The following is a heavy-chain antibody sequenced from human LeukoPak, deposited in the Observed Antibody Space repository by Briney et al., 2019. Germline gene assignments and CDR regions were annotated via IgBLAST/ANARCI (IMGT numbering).Heavy chain of an antibody. CDR2: IRYDGGSK. CDR1: GFTFTTHG. Sequence: PGGSLRLSCAASGFTFTTHGTHWVRQAPGKGLEWVAFIRYDGGSKFYADSMKGRFTISRDNSKDTVYLQMISLRAEDTAVYYCAKEELGALAYWGQGTLVTVSS. V-gene: IGHV3-30*02. D-gene: IGHD1-7*01. CDR3: AKEELGALAY. J-gene: IGHJ4*02.